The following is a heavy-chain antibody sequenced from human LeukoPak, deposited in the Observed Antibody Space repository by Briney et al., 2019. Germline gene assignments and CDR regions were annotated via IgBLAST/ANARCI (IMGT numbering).Heavy chain of an antibody. Sequence: ASVKVSCKASGGTFSSYAISWVRQAPGQGLEWMGGIIPIFGTANYAQKFQGRVTITADESTSTAYMELSSLRSEDTAVYYCALYYYDSSGYYYFDYWGQGTLVTVSS. J-gene: IGHJ4*02. V-gene: IGHV1-69*13. CDR3: ALYYYDSSGYYYFDY. CDR1: GGTFSSYA. D-gene: IGHD3-22*01. CDR2: IIPIFGTA.